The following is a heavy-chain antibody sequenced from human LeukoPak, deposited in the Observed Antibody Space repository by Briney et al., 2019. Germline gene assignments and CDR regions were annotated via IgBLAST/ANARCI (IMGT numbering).Heavy chain of an antibody. Sequence: GGSLRVSCAASGFTFNNFWMTWVRQAPGKGLEWVANIKQDGSQRYYVDSVKGRFTITRDNALNSLYLQMDGLRAEDTAVYYCARCQIAAAGTGAFDVWGQGTMVTVSS. CDR1: GFTFNNFW. J-gene: IGHJ3*01. CDR3: ARCQIAAAGTGAFDV. V-gene: IGHV3-7*03. D-gene: IGHD6-13*01. CDR2: IKQDGSQR.